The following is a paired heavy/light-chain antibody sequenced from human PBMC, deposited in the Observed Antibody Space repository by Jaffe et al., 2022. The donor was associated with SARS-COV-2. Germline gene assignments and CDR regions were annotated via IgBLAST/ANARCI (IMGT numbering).Heavy chain of an antibody. Sequence: QLVQSGAEVKKPGASVKVSCQASGDSSSTYKIHWVRQAPGQGLEWLGWIHTGNGDTHYSQKFQGRVTLTRDTSATTAYMELNSLRSEDSAVYYCARNEDYWGQGTLVTVSS. CDR2: IHTGNGDT. V-gene: IGHV1-3*04. J-gene: IGHJ4*02. CDR3: ARNEDY. CDR1: GDSSSTYK.
Light chain of an antibody. CDR2: GAS. V-gene: IGKV3-15*01. CDR1: QNIGNN. J-gene: IGKJ1*01. Sequence: EIVMTQSPATLSVSPGERATLSCGASQNIGNNLVWYQQKPGQAPRLLIYGASTRATGVPTRFTGSGSGTEFTLTISTLQSEDFAVYYCQQYNNWPRTFGQGTKVEIK. CDR3: QQYNNWPRT.